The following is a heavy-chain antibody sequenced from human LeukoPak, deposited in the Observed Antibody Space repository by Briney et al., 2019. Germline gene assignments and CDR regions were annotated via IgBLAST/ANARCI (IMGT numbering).Heavy chain of an antibody. V-gene: IGHV4-31*03. CDR2: IYYSGST. Sequence: SQTLSLTCTVSGGSISSGGYYWSWIRQHPGKGLEWIGYIYYSGSTYYNPSLKSRVTISVDTSKNQFSLKLSSVTAADTAVYYCARVEGPHEYCSSTSCYPSDDAFDIWGQGTMVTVSS. CDR3: ARVEGPHEYCSSTSCYPSDDAFDI. CDR1: GGSISSGGYY. J-gene: IGHJ3*02. D-gene: IGHD2-2*01.